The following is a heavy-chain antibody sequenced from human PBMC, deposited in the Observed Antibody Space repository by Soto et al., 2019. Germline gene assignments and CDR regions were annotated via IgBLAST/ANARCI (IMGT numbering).Heavy chain of an antibody. CDR1: GYTFTSYG. CDR2: ISAYNGNT. V-gene: IGHV1-18*01. D-gene: IGHD3-10*01. Sequence: QVQLVQSGAEVKKPGASVKVSCKASGYTFTSYGIIWVRQAPGQGLEWMGWISAYNGNTNYAQKLQGRVTMTTDTSKSTAYMELRSLRSDDTAVYYCARGTLWFGDDYYYGMDVWGQGTTVTVSS. J-gene: IGHJ6*02. CDR3: ARGTLWFGDDYYYGMDV.